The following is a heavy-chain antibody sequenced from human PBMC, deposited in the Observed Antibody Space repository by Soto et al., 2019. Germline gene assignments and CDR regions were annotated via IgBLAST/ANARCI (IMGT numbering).Heavy chain of an antibody. J-gene: IGHJ4*02. CDR3: ARDLSGYDYFDY. V-gene: IGHV1-18*01. Sequence: ASVNVSCKASGYTFTSYGISWVRQAPGQGLEWMGWISAYNGNTNYAQKLQGRVTMTTDTSTSTAYMELRSLRSDDTAVYYCARDLSGYDYFDYWGQGTLVTVSS. CDR2: ISAYNGNT. CDR1: GYTFTSYG. D-gene: IGHD5-12*01.